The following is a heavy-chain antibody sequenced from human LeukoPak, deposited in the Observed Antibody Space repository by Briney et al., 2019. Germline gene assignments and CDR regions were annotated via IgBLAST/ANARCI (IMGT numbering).Heavy chain of an antibody. CDR3: ARDGSGGYYYYFDY. CDR1: GYTFTRYA. J-gene: IGHJ4*02. D-gene: IGHD3-22*01. V-gene: IGHV7-4-1*02. Sequence: ASVKVSCKASGYTFTRYAMSWVRQAPGQGLEWMGWNNTNTGSPTYAQGFTGRFVFSLDTSVSTAYLEISSLKAEDTAVYYCARDGSGGYYYYFDYWGQGTLVTVSS. CDR2: NNTNTGSP.